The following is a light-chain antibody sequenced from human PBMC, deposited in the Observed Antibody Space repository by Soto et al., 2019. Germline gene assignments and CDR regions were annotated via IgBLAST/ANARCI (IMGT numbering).Light chain of an antibody. CDR2: EVS. V-gene: IGKV2-30*01. CDR1: QSLLYTDGNTY. Sequence: VMTQSPLSLPVTLGQPASISCRSRQSLLYTDGNTYLSWFQQRPGQSPRRLIYEVSNRDSGVPDRFSGSGSGTDFTLKISRVEAEDVGVYYCMQGSYWPRTFGQGTKVEIK. CDR3: MQGSYWPRT. J-gene: IGKJ1*01.